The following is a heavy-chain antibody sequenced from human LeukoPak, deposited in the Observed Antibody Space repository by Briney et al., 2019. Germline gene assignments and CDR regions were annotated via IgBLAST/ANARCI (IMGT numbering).Heavy chain of an antibody. D-gene: IGHD2-2*01. CDR3: TRSVVVPAAPRL. Sequence: SETLSLTCTVSGGSISSSSYYWGWIRQPPGKGLEWIGSIYYSGSTYYNPSFKSRVTISVDTSKNQFSLKLSSVTAADTAVYYCTRSVVVPAAPRLWGQGTLVTVSS. J-gene: IGHJ4*02. CDR2: IYYSGST. V-gene: IGHV4-39*01. CDR1: GGSISSSSYY.